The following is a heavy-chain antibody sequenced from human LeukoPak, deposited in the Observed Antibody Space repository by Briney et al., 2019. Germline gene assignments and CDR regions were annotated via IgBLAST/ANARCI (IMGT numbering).Heavy chain of an antibody. J-gene: IGHJ4*02. CDR2: IYYSGST. CDR1: GGSISSYY. Sequence: SETLSLTCTVSGGSISSYYWSWIRQPPGKGLEWIGYIYYSGSTNYNPSLKSRVTISVDTSKNQFSLTLTSVTAADTAVYFCARTLDYYASGIYGFDYWGPGILVTVSS. CDR3: ARTLDYYASGIYGFDY. V-gene: IGHV4-59*08. D-gene: IGHD3-10*01.